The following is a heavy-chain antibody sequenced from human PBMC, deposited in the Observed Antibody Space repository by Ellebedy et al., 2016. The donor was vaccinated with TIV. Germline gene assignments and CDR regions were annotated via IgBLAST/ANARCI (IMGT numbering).Heavy chain of an antibody. D-gene: IGHD1-26*01. Sequence: GESLKISXAASGFTFSSYSMNWVHQAPGKGLEWVSSISSSSSYIYYADSVKGRFTISRNNAKNSLYLQMNSLRAEDTAVYYCAIHRVGATKDWGQGTLVTVSS. CDR3: AIHRVGATKD. CDR1: GFTFSSYS. CDR2: ISSSSSYI. J-gene: IGHJ4*02. V-gene: IGHV3-21*01.